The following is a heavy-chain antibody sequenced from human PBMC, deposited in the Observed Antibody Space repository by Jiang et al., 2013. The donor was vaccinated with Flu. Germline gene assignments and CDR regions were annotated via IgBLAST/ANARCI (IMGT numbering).Heavy chain of an antibody. V-gene: IGHV4-38-2*01. Sequence: GLVKPSETLSLTCAVSGYSISSGYYWGWIRQPPGKGLEWIGSIYHSGSTYYKPSLKSRVTISVDTSKNQFSLKLSSVTAADTAVYYCARVRIAAAGDYWGQGTLVTVSS. J-gene: IGHJ4*02. CDR2: IYHSGST. D-gene: IGHD6-13*01. CDR3: ARVRIAAAGDY. CDR1: GYSISSGYY.